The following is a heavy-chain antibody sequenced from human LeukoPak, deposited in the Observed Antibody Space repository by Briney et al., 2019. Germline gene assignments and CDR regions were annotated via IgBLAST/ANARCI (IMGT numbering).Heavy chain of an antibody. D-gene: IGHD3-10*01. Sequence: PSETLSLTCAVYGGSLSNYYWSWIRQPPGKGLEWIGEINHSGSTKYNPSLKSRVTISVDMSKNQFSLELSSVTAADTAVYYCARGPASGSNFAWFDPWGQGTWSPSPQ. CDR1: GGSLSNYY. J-gene: IGHJ5*02. CDR3: ARGPASGSNFAWFDP. V-gene: IGHV4-34*01. CDR2: INHSGST.